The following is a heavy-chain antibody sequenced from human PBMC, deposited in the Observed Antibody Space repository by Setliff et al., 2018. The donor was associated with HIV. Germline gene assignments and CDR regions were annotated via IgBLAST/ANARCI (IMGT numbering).Heavy chain of an antibody. V-gene: IGHV3-74*01. CDR1: GSGFTFSSHW. Sequence: PGGSLRLSCAASGSGFTFSSHWMHWVRQAPGKGLVWVSYIDNDASHTIHADSVKGRFTISRDNAKNTVYLQMNSLRTEDTAVYYCARGGFGTGLDYWGLGALVTVSS. CDR3: ARGGFGTGLDY. CDR2: IDNDASHT. D-gene: IGHD6-13*01. J-gene: IGHJ4*02.